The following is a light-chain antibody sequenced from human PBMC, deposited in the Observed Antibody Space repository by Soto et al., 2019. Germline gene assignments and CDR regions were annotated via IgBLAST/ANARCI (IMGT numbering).Light chain of an antibody. Sequence: QSVLTQPASVSGSPGQSITISCTGTSSDVGGYNYVSWYQQHPGKAPKLMIHDVSNRPSGVSNRFSGSKSGNTASLTISGLQAEDEADYYCSSYRRSSTVVFGGGTKLTVL. V-gene: IGLV2-14*03. CDR1: SSDVGGYNY. CDR3: SSYRRSSTVV. J-gene: IGLJ2*01. CDR2: DVS.